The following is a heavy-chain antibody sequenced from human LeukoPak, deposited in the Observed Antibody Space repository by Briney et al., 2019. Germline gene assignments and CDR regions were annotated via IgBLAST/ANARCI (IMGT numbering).Heavy chain of an antibody. J-gene: IGHJ6*04. Sequence: PGGSLRLSCAASGFTFTNNFMSWVRQVPGKGLEWISHISTGTYIAYTDSVKGRFTISRDNAKNSLYLQMNSLRAEDTAVYYCAELGITMIGGVWGKGTTVTVSS. CDR1: GFTFTNNF. CDR2: ISTGTYI. CDR3: AELGITMIGGV. D-gene: IGHD3-10*02. V-gene: IGHV3-69-1*02.